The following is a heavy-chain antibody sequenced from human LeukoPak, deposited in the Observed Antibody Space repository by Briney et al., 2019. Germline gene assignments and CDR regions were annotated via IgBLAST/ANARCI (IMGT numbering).Heavy chain of an antibody. CDR1: GGSFSGYY. D-gene: IGHD6-19*01. V-gene: IGHV4-34*01. CDR3: ARLSLSSGWYGLDYYYYMDV. J-gene: IGHJ6*03. CDR2: INHSGST. Sequence: PSETLSLTCAVYGGSFSGYYWSWIRQPPGKGLEWIGEINHSGSTNYNPSLKSRVTISVDTSKNQFSLKLSSVTAADTAVYYCARLSLSSGWYGLDYYYYMDVWGKGTTVTVSS.